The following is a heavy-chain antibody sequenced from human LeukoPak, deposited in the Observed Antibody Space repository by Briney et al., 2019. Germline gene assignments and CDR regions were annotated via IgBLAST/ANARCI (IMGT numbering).Heavy chain of an antibody. CDR1: GFTFSNYW. D-gene: IGHD5-18*01. J-gene: IGHJ4*02. V-gene: IGHV3-48*01. CDR2: ISSSSSTI. Sequence: PGGSLRLSCVASGFTFSNYWMNWVRQAPGKGLEWVSYISSSSSTIYYADSVKGRFTISRDNAKNSLYLQMNSLRAEDTAVYYCARDSYTAMGNWGQGTLVTVSS. CDR3: ARDSYTAMGN.